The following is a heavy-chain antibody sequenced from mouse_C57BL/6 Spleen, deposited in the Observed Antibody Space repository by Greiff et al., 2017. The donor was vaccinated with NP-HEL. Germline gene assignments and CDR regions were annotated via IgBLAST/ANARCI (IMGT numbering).Heavy chain of an antibody. V-gene: IGHV1-85*01. D-gene: IGHD2-1*01. J-gene: IGHJ4*01. CDR1: GYTFTSYD. CDR3: ARNEKGNPWAMDY. Sequence: QVQLQQSGPELVKPGASVKLSCKASGYTFTSYDINWVKQRPGQGLEWIGWIYPRDGSTKYNEKFKGKATLTVDKSSSTAYMQLKSLTSEDSAVYCCARNEKGNPWAMDYWGQGTSVTVSS. CDR2: IYPRDGST.